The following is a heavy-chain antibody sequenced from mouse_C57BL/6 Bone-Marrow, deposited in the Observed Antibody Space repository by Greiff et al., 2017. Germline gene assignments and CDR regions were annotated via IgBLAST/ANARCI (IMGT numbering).Heavy chain of an antibody. CDR2: IYPRSGNT. D-gene: IGHD1-1*01. J-gene: IGHJ3*01. CDR3: ATPYYYGSSYQFAY. Sequence: QVQLKESGAELARPGASVKLSCKASGYTFTSYGISWVKQRTGQGFEWIGEIYPRSGNTYYNEKFKGKATLTADKSSSTAYMELRSLTSEDSAVYFCATPYYYGSSYQFAYWGQGTLVTVSA. V-gene: IGHV1-81*01. CDR1: GYTFTSYG.